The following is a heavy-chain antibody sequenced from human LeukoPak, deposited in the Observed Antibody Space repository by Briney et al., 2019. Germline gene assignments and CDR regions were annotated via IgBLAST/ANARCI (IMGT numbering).Heavy chain of an antibody. Sequence: PGGSLRLSCAASGFTFSSYAMSWVRQAPGKGLEWVSAISGSGGSTYYADSVKGRFTISRDNSKNTLYLQMSSLRAEDTAVYYCAKGIKGSYCNGDCYLTYYYYGLDVWGQGTTVTVSS. CDR2: ISGSGGST. CDR3: AKGIKGSYCNGDCYLTYYYYGLDV. J-gene: IGHJ6*02. V-gene: IGHV3-23*01. CDR1: GFTFSSYA. D-gene: IGHD2-21*02.